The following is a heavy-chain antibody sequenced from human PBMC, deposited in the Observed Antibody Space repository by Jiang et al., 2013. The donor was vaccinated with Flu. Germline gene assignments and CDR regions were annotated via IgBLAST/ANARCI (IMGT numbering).Heavy chain of an antibody. V-gene: IGHV3-23*01. CDR2: ISGSGGST. J-gene: IGHJ4*02. CDR3: AKGEGGSGWYWEYYFDY. D-gene: IGHD6-19*01. CDR1: GFTFSSYA. Sequence: QLLESGGGLVQPGGSLRLSCAAPGFTFSSYAMSWVRQAPGKGLEWVSAISGSGGSTYYADSVKGRFTISRDNSKNTLYLQMNSLRAEDTAVYYCAKGEGGSGWYWEYYFDYWGQGTLVTVSS.